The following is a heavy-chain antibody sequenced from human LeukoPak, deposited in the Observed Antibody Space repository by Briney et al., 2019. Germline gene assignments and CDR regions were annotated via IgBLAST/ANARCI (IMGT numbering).Heavy chain of an antibody. CDR2: ISCDSGST. J-gene: IGHJ4*02. D-gene: IGHD2-2*01. CDR1: GFTFDDYA. V-gene: IGHV3-43D*03. Sequence: GGSLRLSCAASGFTFDDYAMHWVRQAPGKGLEWVSLISCDSGSTYYADSVKGRFTISRDNSKNSLYLQMNSLRAEDTALYYCAKGESLVVPAAPFDYWGQGTLVTVSS. CDR3: AKGESLVVPAAPFDY.